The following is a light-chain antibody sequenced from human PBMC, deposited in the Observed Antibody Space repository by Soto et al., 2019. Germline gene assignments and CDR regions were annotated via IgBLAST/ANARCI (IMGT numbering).Light chain of an antibody. CDR3: SSYTSNSTVV. Sequence: QSALTQPASVSGSLGQSITISCTGTSSDVGNYNYVSWYQQYPGKAPKLMIYDVSNRPSGVSNRFSGSKSGNTASLTISGLQAEDEADYYCSSYTSNSTVVFGGGTKVTVL. CDR2: DVS. V-gene: IGLV2-14*01. CDR1: SSDVGNYNY. J-gene: IGLJ2*01.